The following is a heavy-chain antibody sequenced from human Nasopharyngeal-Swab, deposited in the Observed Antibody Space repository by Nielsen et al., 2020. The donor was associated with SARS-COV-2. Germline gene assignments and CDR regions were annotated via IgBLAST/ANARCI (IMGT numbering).Heavy chain of an antibody. CDR1: GGSFSGYY. J-gene: IGHJ6*02. D-gene: IGHD3-22*01. V-gene: IGHV4-34*01. CDR3: ARDHYYDSSSYYPFHKRYYYGMDV. Sequence: SETLSLTCAVYGGSFSGYYWSWIRQPPGKGLEWIGEINHSGSTYYNPSLKSRVTISVDTSKNQFSLKLSSVTAADTAVYYCARDHYYDSSSYYPFHKRYYYGMDVWGQGTTVTVSS. CDR2: INHSGST.